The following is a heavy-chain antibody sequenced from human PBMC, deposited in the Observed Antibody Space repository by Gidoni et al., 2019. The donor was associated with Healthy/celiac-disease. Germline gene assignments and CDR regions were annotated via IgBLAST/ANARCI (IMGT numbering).Heavy chain of an antibody. CDR1: GFTFSSYA. D-gene: IGHD5-12*01. CDR3: AKGFQYSGYDLSQRRAHYSMDV. V-gene: IGHV3-23*01. CDR2: ISGSGGST. J-gene: IGHJ6*02. Sequence: EVQLLESGGGLVQPGGSLRLSCAASGFTFSSYAMSWVRQAPGKGLGWVSAISGSGGSTYYADSVKGRFTISRDNSKNTLYLQMNSLRAEDTAVYYCAKGFQYSGYDLSQRRAHYSMDVWGQGTTVTVSS.